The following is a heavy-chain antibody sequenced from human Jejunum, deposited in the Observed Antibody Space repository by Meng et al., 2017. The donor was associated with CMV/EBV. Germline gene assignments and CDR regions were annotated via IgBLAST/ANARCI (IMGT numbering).Heavy chain of an antibody. Sequence: ASVFTVSACCMTWSRRVPGKGLAWVSYISSSGSTIYYADSVKGRFTISRDNARNSLYLQMNSLRVEDTAVYYCARDSGRMEWLLSAWGQGTLVTVSS. CDR2: ISSSGSTI. V-gene: IGHV3-11*04. CDR3: ARDSGRMEWLLSA. CDR1: VFTVSACC. D-gene: IGHD3-3*01. J-gene: IGHJ5*02.